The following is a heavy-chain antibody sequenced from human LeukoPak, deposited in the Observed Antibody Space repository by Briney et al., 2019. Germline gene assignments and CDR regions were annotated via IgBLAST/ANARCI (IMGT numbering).Heavy chain of an antibody. CDR2: IYYTGST. CDR1: GGSISNYY. Sequence: SETLSLTCTVSGGSISNYYWNWIRQPPGKGLEWIGYIYYTGSTNYNPSLKSRVTISVDTSKNQFSLKPSSVTAADTAVYFCASVGYCSTTSCPFDPWGQGTLVTVSS. D-gene: IGHD2-2*01. J-gene: IGHJ5*02. V-gene: IGHV4-59*01. CDR3: ASVGYCSTTSCPFDP.